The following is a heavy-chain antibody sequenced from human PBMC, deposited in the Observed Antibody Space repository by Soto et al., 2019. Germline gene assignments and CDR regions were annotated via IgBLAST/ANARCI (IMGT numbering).Heavy chain of an antibody. D-gene: IGHD5-18*01. Sequence: QVQLEQSGAEVKQPGASVRVSCKASGYPFATYAISWVRQAPGQGLEWMAWITPHNGNTLYAQRLQGRVTVTTDTSTSTAYMDLRGLRSDDTAVYYCARSGYGFGPYGYWGQGTLVTVSS. CDR2: ITPHNGNT. CDR1: GYPFATYA. J-gene: IGHJ4*02. CDR3: ARSGYGFGPYGY. V-gene: IGHV1-18*01.